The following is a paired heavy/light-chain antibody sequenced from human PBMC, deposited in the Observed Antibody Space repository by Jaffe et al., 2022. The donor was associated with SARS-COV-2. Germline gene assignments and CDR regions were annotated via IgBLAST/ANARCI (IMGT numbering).Light chain of an antibody. CDR1: QSISSY. V-gene: IGKV1-39*01. J-gene: IGKJ2*01. Sequence: DIQMTQSPSSLSASVGDRVTITCRASQSISSYLNWYQQKPGKAPKLLIYAASSLQSGVPSRFSGSGSGTDFTLTISSLQPEDFATYYCQQSYSTPLTFGQGTKLEIK. CDR3: QQSYSTPLT. CDR2: AAS.
Heavy chain of an antibody. D-gene: IGHD6-6*01. Sequence: QVQLVESGGGVVQPGRSLRLSCAASGFTFSSYGMHWVRQAPGKGLEWVAVIWYDGSNKYYADSVKGRFTISRDNSKNTLYLQMNSLRAEDTAVYYCARDNKNEYSSSSPGDWGMDVWGQGTTVTVSS. CDR1: GFTFSSYG. V-gene: IGHV3-33*01. CDR3: ARDNKNEYSSSSPGDWGMDV. CDR2: IWYDGSNK. J-gene: IGHJ6*02.